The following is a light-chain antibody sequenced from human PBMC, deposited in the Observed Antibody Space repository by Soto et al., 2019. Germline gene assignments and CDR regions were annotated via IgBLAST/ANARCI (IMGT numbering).Light chain of an antibody. CDR2: GAS. J-gene: IGKJ3*01. CDR1: QSVSSN. CDR3: QQYNNWPFT. Sequence: EIVMTQSPATLSVSPGERATLSCRASQSVSSNLAWYQQKPGQAPRLLISGASTRATGIPARFSDSGSGTECTRTIISLQSEDLAVYYCQQYNNWPFTFGPGTKVDIK. V-gene: IGKV3-15*01.